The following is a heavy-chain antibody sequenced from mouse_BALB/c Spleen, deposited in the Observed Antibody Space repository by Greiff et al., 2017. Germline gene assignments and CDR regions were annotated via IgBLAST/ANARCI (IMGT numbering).Heavy chain of an antibody. J-gene: IGHJ2*01. CDR2: IDPENGNT. V-gene: IGHV14-1*02. CDR3: AREDYYGSSDY. CDR1: GFNIKGYY. Sequence: VQLQQSGAELVRPGALVKLSCKASGFNIKGYYMHWVKQRPEQGLEWIGWIDPENGNTIYDPKFQGKASITADTSSNTAYLQLSSLTSEDTAVYYCAREDYYGSSDYWGQGTTLTVSS. D-gene: IGHD1-1*01.